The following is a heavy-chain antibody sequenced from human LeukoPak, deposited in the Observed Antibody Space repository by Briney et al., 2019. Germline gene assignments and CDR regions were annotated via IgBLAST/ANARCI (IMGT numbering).Heavy chain of an antibody. D-gene: IGHD1-26*01. CDR2: IYYSGST. J-gene: IGHJ4*02. CDR3: ARVTMYSGSFGY. V-gene: IGHV4-39*07. CDR1: GGSISSSSYY. Sequence: SETLSLTCTVSGGSISSSSYYWGWIRQPPGKGLEWIGSIYYSGSTYYNPSLKSRVTISVDTSKNQFSLKLSSVTAADTAVYYCARVTMYSGSFGYWGQGTLVTVSS.